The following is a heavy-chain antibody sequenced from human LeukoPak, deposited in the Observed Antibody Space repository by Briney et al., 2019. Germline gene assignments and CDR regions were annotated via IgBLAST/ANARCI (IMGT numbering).Heavy chain of an antibody. CDR2: IYYIGST. CDR1: GSSINSGSYY. Sequence: PSETLSLTCTVSGSSINSGSYYWGWIRQPPGKGLEWIGSIYYIGSTYYNSSLKSRVTISVDTSKNQFSLKLSSVTAADTAMYYCARLLYNWNGADYWGQGTLVTVSS. J-gene: IGHJ4*02. D-gene: IGHD1-20*01. V-gene: IGHV4-39*01. CDR3: ARLLYNWNGADY.